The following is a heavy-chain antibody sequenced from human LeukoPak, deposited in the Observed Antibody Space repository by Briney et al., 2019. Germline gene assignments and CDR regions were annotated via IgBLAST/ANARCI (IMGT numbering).Heavy chain of an antibody. J-gene: IGHJ4*02. CDR3: LGTDREAYFDY. D-gene: IGHD1-26*01. CDR1: GGSISSYY. Sequence: SETLSLTCTVSGGSISSYYWSWIRQPTGKGLEWIGRIYTSGSTNYNPSLKSRVTMSVDTSKNQFSLKLSSVTAADTAVYYCLGTDREAYFDYWGQGTLVTVSS. CDR2: IYTSGST. V-gene: IGHV4-4*07.